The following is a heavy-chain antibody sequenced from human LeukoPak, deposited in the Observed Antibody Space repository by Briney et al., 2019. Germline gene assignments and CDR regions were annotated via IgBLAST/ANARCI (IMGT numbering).Heavy chain of an antibody. CDR1: GFTFSSYS. CDR3: ARVGLLYRIYYYGMDV. V-gene: IGHV3-30*03. D-gene: IGHD1-26*01. Sequence: PGGSLRLSCAASGFTFSSYSMNWVRQAPGKGLEWVAVISYDGSNKYYADSVKGRFTISRDNSKNTLYLQMNSLRAEDTAVYYCARVGLLYRIYYYGMDVWGQGTTVTVSS. CDR2: ISYDGSNK. J-gene: IGHJ6*02.